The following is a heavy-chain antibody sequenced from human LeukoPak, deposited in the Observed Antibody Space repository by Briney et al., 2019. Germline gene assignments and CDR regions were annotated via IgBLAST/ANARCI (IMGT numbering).Heavy chain of an antibody. D-gene: IGHD3-3*01. CDR2: ISYDGSYK. CDR1: GFGFSNFG. CDR3: AKDRPELRFLGYFDY. J-gene: IGHJ4*02. V-gene: IGHV3-30*02. Sequence: GGSLRLTCAASGFGFSNFGMHWVRQAPGKGLEWVAFISYDGSYKYYADFVKGRFTIARDNSKNTLYLQMNSLRAEDTAVYYCAKDRPELRFLGYFDYWGQGTLVTVSS.